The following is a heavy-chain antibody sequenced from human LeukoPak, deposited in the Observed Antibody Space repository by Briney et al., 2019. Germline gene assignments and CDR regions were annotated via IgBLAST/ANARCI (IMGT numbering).Heavy chain of an antibody. V-gene: IGHV3-33*06. D-gene: IGHD6-6*01. CDR1: GFTFSSYG. CDR3: AKGSEYSSSVFDY. CDR2: IWYDGSNK. Sequence: GGSLRLSCAASGFTFSSYGMQWVRQAPGKGLEWGADIWYDGSNKFYADSVEGRITISRDNSKNTLYLQMNSLRAEETAGYYCAKGSEYSSSVFDYWGQGTLVTVSS. J-gene: IGHJ4*02.